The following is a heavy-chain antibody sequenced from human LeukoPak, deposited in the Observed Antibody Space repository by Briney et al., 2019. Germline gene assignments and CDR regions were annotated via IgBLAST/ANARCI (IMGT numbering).Heavy chain of an antibody. CDR1: GFTFSSYS. V-gene: IGHV3-21*01. D-gene: IGHD5-18*01. CDR3: AREPTSMGSDY. J-gene: IGHJ4*02. Sequence: GGSLRLSCAASGFTFSSYSMNWVRQAPGKGLEWVSSISSSSSYIYYADSVKGRFTISRDNAKNSLYLQMNSLRADDTAVYYCAREPTSMGSDYWGQGTLVTVSS. CDR2: ISSSSSYI.